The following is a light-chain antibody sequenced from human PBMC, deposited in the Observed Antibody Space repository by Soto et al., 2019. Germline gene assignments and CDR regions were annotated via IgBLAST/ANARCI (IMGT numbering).Light chain of an antibody. CDR2: WAS. V-gene: IGKV4-1*01. Sequence: DIVMTQSPDSLAVSLGERATINCKSSQSVLYCSNNKNYLAWYQQKPGQPPKLPIYWASTRESGVPDRFSGSGSGTDFTLTISSLQAEDVAVYYCQQYYSTPPTFGPGTKVDIK. J-gene: IGKJ3*01. CDR3: QQYYSTPPT. CDR1: QSVLYCSNNKNY.